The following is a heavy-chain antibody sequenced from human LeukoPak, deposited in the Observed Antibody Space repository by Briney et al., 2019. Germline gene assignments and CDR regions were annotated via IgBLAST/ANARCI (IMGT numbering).Heavy chain of an antibody. CDR2: INPNSGGT. CDR3: ARVAVVTAIPEVDY. D-gene: IGHD2-21*02. J-gene: IGHJ4*02. V-gene: IGHV1-2*06. CDR1: GYTFTGCY. Sequence: ASVKVSCKASGYTFTGCYMHWVRQAPGQGLEWMGRINPNSGGTNYAQKFQGRVTMTRDTSISTAYMELSRLRSDDTAVYYCARVAVVTAIPEVDYWGQGTLVTVSS.